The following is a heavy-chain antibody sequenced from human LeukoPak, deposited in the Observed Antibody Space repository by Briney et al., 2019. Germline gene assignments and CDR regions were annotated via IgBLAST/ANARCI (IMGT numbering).Heavy chain of an antibody. CDR3: ARDRPGDSSGYGFDY. D-gene: IGHD3-22*01. J-gene: IGHJ4*02. Sequence: GGSLRLSCVASGFTFSSHEMNWVRQAPGKGLEWVSYISSSGSNIYYADSVKGRFTISRDNAKSSLYLQMNSLRAEDTTVYYCARDRPGDSSGYGFDYWGQGTLVTVSS. V-gene: IGHV3-48*03. CDR2: ISSSGSNI. CDR1: GFTFSSHE.